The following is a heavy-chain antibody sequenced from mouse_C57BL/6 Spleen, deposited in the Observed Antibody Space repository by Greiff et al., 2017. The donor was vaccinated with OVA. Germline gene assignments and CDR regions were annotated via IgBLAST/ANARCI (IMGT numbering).Heavy chain of an antibody. V-gene: IGHV1-15*01. CDR3: TRHFPITTARENYFDY. CDR1: GYTFTDYE. CDR2: IDPETGGT. D-gene: IGHD1-2*01. Sequence: VQLQQSGAELVRPGASVTLSCKASGYTFTDYEMHWVKQTPVHGLEWIGAIDPETGGTAYNQKFKGKAILTADKSSSTAYMELRSLTSENSAVYYCTRHFPITTARENYFDYWGQGTTLTVSS. J-gene: IGHJ2*01.